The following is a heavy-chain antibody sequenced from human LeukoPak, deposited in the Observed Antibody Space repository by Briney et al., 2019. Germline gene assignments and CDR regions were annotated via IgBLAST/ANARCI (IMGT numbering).Heavy chain of an antibody. CDR1: GGTFSSCA. J-gene: IGHJ6*04. CDR2: IIPIFGTA. D-gene: IGHD2-2*01. CDR3: ARVSGYCSSTSCRDYCYYYGMDV. Sequence: SVKVSCKASGGTFSSCAISWVRQAPGQGLEWMGGIIPIFGTANYAQKFQGRVTITADESTSTAYMELSSLRSEDTAVYYCARVSGYCSSTSCRDYCYYYGMDVWGKGTTVTVSS. V-gene: IGHV1-69*13.